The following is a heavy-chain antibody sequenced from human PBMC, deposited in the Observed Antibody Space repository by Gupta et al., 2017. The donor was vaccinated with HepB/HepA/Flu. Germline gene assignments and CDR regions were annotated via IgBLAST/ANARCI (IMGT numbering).Heavy chain of an antibody. J-gene: IGHJ4*02. D-gene: IGHD3-3*02. V-gene: IGHV1-2*04. Sequence: TGWVRQAPGQGLEWMGRIHPKTGVANFAQNFQDWVTLTRDTSVRTVYMELSSLTSDDRAVYYCARDGHGNSPFSFDYWGQGTLVAVSS. CDR3: ARDGHGNSPFSFDY. CDR2: IHPKTGVA.